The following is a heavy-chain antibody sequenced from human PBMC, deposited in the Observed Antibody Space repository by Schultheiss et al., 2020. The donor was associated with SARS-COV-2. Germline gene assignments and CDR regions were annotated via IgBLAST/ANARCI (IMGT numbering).Heavy chain of an antibody. CDR1: GFTFSSYA. J-gene: IGHJ4*02. V-gene: IGHV3-33*08. D-gene: IGHD4-23*01. Sequence: GGSLRLSCAASGFTFSSYAMHWVRQAPGKGLEWVAVIWYDGSNKYYADSVKGRFTISRDNSKNTLYLQMNSLRAEDTAVYYCASHYGGIVDYWGQGTLVTVSS. CDR3: ASHYGGIVDY. CDR2: IWYDGSNK.